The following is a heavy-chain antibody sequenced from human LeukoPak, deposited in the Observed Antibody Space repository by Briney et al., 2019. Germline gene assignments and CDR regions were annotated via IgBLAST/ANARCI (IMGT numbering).Heavy chain of an antibody. Sequence: PGGSLRLSCAASGFIFSSYGMHWVRQAPGKGLEWVAVISYDGSNKYYADSVKGRFTISRDNSKNTLYLQMDSLRAEDTAVYYCARDVYGGKFYYGMDVWGQGTTVTVSS. J-gene: IGHJ6*02. V-gene: IGHV3-30*03. CDR1: GFIFSSYG. D-gene: IGHD4-23*01. CDR3: ARDVYGGKFYYGMDV. CDR2: ISYDGSNK.